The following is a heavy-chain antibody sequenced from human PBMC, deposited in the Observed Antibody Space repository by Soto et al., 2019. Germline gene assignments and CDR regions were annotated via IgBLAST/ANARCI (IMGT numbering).Heavy chain of an antibody. D-gene: IGHD4-17*01. J-gene: IGHJ4*02. V-gene: IGHV4-30-4*01. CDR2: IYYTGTT. CDR3: ARVTGDYDFDY. CDR1: GGSISHGDYY. Sequence: QVQLQESGPGLVKPSQTLSLTCTVSGGSISHGDYYWSWIRQPPGKGLEWVGYIYYTGTTYFNPSLQSGLTISIDTSKSQFSLNLSSVTAADTAVYFCARVTGDYDFDYWGQGTLVTVSS.